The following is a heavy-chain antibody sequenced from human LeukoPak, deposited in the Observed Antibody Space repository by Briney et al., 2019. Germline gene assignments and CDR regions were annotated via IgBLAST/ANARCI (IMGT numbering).Heavy chain of an antibody. CDR3: ARLDEMKVVTAVHDAFDI. Sequence: ASVKVSCKASGGTFSSYAISWVRQAPGQGLEWMGRIIPIFGIANYAQKFQGRVTITADKSTSTAYMELSSLRSEDTAVYYCARLDEMKVVTAVHDAFDIWGQGTMVTVSS. CDR2: IIPIFGIA. D-gene: IGHD2-21*02. CDR1: GGTFSSYA. V-gene: IGHV1-69*04. J-gene: IGHJ3*02.